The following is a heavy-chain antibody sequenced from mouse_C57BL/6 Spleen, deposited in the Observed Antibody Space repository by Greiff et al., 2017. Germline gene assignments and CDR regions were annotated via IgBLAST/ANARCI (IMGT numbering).Heavy chain of an antibody. CDR1: GFNIKDDY. CDR3: TKAWFAY. CDR2: IDPENGDT. Sequence: EVQLQQSGAELVRPGASVKLSCTASGFNIKDDYMHWVKQRPEQGLEWIGWIDPENGDTEYASKFQGKATITADTSSNTAYLQLRSLTSEDTAVYYCTKAWFAYWGQGTLVTVSA. J-gene: IGHJ3*01. V-gene: IGHV14-4*01.